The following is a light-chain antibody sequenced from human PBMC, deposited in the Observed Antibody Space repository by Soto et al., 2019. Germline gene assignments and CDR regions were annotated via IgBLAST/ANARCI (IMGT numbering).Light chain of an antibody. CDR3: AAWDDSLNGVA. Sequence: QSVLTQPHSASATPGQRVTLSCFGSNSNIGSYTVNWYRQHPGTAPKLLIYSSNQRPSRVPCRLSASKSGTSASLAISGLQSADEADYYSAAWDDSLNGVAFGGGTKLTVL. CDR2: SSN. V-gene: IGLV1-44*01. CDR1: NSNIGSYT. J-gene: IGLJ2*01.